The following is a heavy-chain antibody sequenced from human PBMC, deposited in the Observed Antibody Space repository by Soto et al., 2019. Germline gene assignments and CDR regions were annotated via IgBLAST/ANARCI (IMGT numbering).Heavy chain of an antibody. CDR1: GGSVTSGNYY. CDR3: ARGPVVTPFVDY. CDR2: IYYSGST. D-gene: IGHD2-21*02. V-gene: IGHV4-61*01. Sequence: SETLSLTCTVSGGSVTSGNYYWSWIRQPPGKGLEWIGHIYYSGSTNYNPSLKSRVTISVDASKNQFSLELSSVTAADTAIYYCARGPVVTPFVDYWGQGTLVTVSS. J-gene: IGHJ4*02.